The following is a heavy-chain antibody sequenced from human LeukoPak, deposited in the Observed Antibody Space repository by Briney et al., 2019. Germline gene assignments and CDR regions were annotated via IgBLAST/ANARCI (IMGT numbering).Heavy chain of an antibody. V-gene: IGHV3-48*03. D-gene: IGHD2-21*02. J-gene: IGHJ5*02. Sequence: KTGGSLRLSCAASGFTFNSHEMHWVRQAPGKGLDWVSYITSSGGITYYADSVKGRFTVSRDNAKNSLYLQMNSLRAEDTAVYYCAGERNCGGDCYQGSWFDPWGQGTLVTVSS. CDR2: ITSSGGIT. CDR1: GFTFNSHE. CDR3: AGERNCGGDCYQGSWFDP.